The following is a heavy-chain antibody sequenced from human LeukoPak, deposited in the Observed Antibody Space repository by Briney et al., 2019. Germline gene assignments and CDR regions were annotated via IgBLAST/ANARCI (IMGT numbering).Heavy chain of an antibody. CDR2: ISGSGGST. V-gene: IGHV3-23*01. J-gene: IGHJ4*02. CDR3: AKRITMVRGVLIDY. CDR1: GFTFSSYA. Sequence: GGSLRLSCAASGFTFSSYAMSWVRQAPGKGLEWVSAISGSGGSTYYADSVKGRFTISRDNSKNTLYLQMNSLRAEDTAVYCCAKRITMVRGVLIDYWGQGTLVTVSS. D-gene: IGHD3-10*01.